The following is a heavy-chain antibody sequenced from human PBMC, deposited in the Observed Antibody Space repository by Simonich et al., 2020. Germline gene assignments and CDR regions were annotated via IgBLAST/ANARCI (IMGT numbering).Heavy chain of an antibody. CDR3: ARDGLGTAYYYYMDV. CDR1: GFTFSSYW. V-gene: IGHV3-7*01. Sequence: EVQLVESGGGLVQPGGSLRLSCAASGFTFSSYWMSWVRQAPGKGLEWVANIKQKGSEKYYVDSVKGRFTISRDNAKISLYLQMNSLRAEDTAVYYCARDGLGTAYYYYMDVWGKGTTVTVSS. D-gene: IGHD7-27*01. J-gene: IGHJ6*03. CDR2: IKQKGSEK.